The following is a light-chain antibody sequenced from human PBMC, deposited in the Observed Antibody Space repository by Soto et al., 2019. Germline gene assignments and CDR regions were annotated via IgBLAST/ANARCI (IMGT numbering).Light chain of an antibody. CDR2: DAS. V-gene: IGKV3-20*01. CDR3: QHFSSYPLI. CDR1: QTVRNNY. J-gene: IGKJ4*01. Sequence: EFVLTQSPGTLSLSPGERATLSCRASQTVRNNYLAWYQQKPGQAPRLLIYDASSRATGIPDRFSGGGSGTDFSLTISRLEPEDFAVYYCQHFSSYPLIFGGGT.